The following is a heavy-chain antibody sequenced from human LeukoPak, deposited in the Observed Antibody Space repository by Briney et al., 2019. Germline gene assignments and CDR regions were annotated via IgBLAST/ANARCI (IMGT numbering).Heavy chain of an antibody. D-gene: IGHD3-3*01. CDR2: IDYSGST. Sequence: PSETLSLTCTVSGGSISSYYWSWIRQPPGKGLEWIGYIDYSGSTNYNPSLKSRVTISVDTSKNQFSLKLSSVTAADTAVYYCARTYDFWSGYFMQQGWFDPWGQGTLVTVSS. J-gene: IGHJ5*02. V-gene: IGHV4-59*08. CDR1: GGSISSYY. CDR3: ARTYDFWSGYFMQQGWFDP.